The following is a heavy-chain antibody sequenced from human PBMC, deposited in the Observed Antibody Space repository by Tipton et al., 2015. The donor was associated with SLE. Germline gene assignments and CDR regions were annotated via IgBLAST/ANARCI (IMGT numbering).Heavy chain of an antibody. CDR2: INHSGST. CDR3: ARCPRKQWLAYYYYYMDV. Sequence: TLSLTCAVYDGSFSGYYWSWIRQPPGKGLEWIGEINHSGSTNYNTSLKSRVTISVDTSKNQFSLKLSSVTAADTAVYYCARCPRKQWLAYYYYYMDVWGKGTTVTVSS. CDR1: DGSFSGYY. V-gene: IGHV4-34*01. D-gene: IGHD6-19*01. J-gene: IGHJ6*03.